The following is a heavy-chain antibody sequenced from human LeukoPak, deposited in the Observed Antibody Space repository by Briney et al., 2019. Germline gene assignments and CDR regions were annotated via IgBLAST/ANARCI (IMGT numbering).Heavy chain of an antibody. V-gene: IGHV4-34*01. CDR2: INHSGST. Sequence: PSETLSLTCTVSGGSISSYYWSWIRQLPGKGLEWIGEINHSGSTNYNPSLKSRVTISVDTSKNQFSLKLSSVTAADTAVYYCARVLGYCSGGSCYSGRGMDVWGQGTTVTVSS. D-gene: IGHD2-15*01. CDR1: GGSISSYY. CDR3: ARVLGYCSGGSCYSGRGMDV. J-gene: IGHJ6*01.